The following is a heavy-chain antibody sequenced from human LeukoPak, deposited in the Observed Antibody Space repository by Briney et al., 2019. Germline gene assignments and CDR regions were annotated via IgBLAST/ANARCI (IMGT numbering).Heavy chain of an antibody. CDR1: GFTFSSYG. CDR3: AREADGGDSYSLGFDY. V-gene: IGHV3-30*03. J-gene: IGHJ4*02. Sequence: PGGSLRLSCAASGFTFSSYGMHWVRQVPGKGLEWVAVISYDGSNKYYADSVKGRFTISRDNSKNTLYLQMNSLRAEDTAVYYCAREADGGDSYSLGFDYWGQGTLVTVSS. CDR2: ISYDGSNK. D-gene: IGHD2-21*02.